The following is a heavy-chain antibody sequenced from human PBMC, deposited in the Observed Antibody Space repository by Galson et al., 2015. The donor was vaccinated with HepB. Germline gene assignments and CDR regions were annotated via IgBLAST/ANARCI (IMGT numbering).Heavy chain of an antibody. CDR1: GGSISSYY. D-gene: IGHD4/OR15-4a*01. Sequence: ETLSLTCTVSGGSISSYYWSWIRQPAGKGLEWIGRIYTSGSTNYNPSLKSRVAMSVDTSKNQFSLKLSSVTAADTAVYYCARDPSPHTYGAYPFFDYWGQGTLVTVSS. CDR3: ARDPSPHTYGAYPFFDY. J-gene: IGHJ4*02. CDR2: IYTSGST. V-gene: IGHV4-4*07.